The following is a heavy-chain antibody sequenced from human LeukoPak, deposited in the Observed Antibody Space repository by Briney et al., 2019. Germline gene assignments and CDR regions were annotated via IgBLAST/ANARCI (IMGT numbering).Heavy chain of an antibody. D-gene: IGHD5-18*01. CDR2: TSYDGSNK. V-gene: IGHV3-30-3*01. J-gene: IGHJ4*02. Sequence: GGSLRLSCAASGFTFSSYAMHWVRQAPGKGLEWVAVTSYDGSNKYYADSVKGRFTISRDNSKNTLYLQMNSLRAEDTAVYYCARDRHTAMVGLFDYWGQGTLVTVSS. CDR1: GFTFSSYA. CDR3: ARDRHTAMVGLFDY.